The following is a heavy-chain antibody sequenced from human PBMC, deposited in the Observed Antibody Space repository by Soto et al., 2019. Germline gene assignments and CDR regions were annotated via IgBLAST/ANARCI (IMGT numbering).Heavy chain of an antibody. Sequence: EVQLVESGGGLVKPGGSLRLSCAASGFTFSNAWMNWVRQAPGKGLEWVGRIKSKTDGWTTDYAAPVKGRFTISRDDSKNTLYLQMNSLKTEDTAVYYCTTVSTVTRGYDFWSGYWIPQVSFDAFDIWGHGTMVTVSS. V-gene: IGHV3-15*07. D-gene: IGHD3-3*01. CDR1: GFTFSNAW. CDR3: TTVSTVTRGYDFWSGYWIPQVSFDAFDI. CDR2: IKSKTDGWTT. J-gene: IGHJ3*02.